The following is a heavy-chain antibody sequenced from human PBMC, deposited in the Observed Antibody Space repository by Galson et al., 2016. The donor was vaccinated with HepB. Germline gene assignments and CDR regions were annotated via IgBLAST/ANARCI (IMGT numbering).Heavy chain of an antibody. J-gene: IGHJ4*02. CDR3: ARSSGGEGFDY. D-gene: IGHD6-25*01. CDR1: GGSISSYY. V-gene: IGHV4-59*01. Sequence: SETLSLTCTVSGGSISSYYWSWIRQSPGKGLEWIGYIYYSGSTNYNPSLKSRVTISVDTSKNQFSLKLRSVTAADTAVFYCARSSGGEGFDYWGQGTLVTVSS. CDR2: IYYSGST.